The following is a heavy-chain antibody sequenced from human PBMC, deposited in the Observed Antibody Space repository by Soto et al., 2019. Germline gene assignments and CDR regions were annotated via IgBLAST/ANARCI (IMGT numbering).Heavy chain of an antibody. Sequence: GGSLRLSCAASGFTFSSYAMHWVRQAPGKGLEWVAAISYDGSNKYYADSVKGRFTISRDNSKNTLYLQMNSLRAEDTAVYYCARDMGEYQLLTYWFDPWGQGTLVTVSS. J-gene: IGHJ5*02. V-gene: IGHV3-30-3*01. CDR1: GFTFSSYA. CDR3: ARDMGEYQLLTYWFDP. CDR2: ISYDGSNK. D-gene: IGHD2-2*01.